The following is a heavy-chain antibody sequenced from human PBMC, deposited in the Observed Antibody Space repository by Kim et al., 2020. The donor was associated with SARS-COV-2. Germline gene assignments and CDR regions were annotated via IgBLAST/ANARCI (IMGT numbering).Heavy chain of an antibody. D-gene: IGHD3-3*01. CDR1: GGSISSGGYY. CDR2: IYYSGST. J-gene: IGHJ4*02. V-gene: IGHV4-31*03. CDR3: ARVRIFGVVTY. Sequence: SETLFLTCTVSGGSISSGGYYWSWIRQHPGKGLEWIGYIYYSGSTYYNPSLKSRVTISVDTSKNQFSLKLSSVTAADTAVYYCARVRIFGVVTYWGQGTLVTVSS.